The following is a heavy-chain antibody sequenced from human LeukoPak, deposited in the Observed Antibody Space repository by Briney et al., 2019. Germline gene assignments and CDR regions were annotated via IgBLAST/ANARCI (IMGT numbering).Heavy chain of an antibody. CDR1: GGSISSGGYS. J-gene: IGHJ4*02. CDR2: IYHSGST. CDR3: AAGRGLVRGTGFDY. Sequence: SQTLSLTCAVSGGSISSGGYSWSWIRQPPGKGLEWIGYIYHSGSTYYNPSLKSRVTISVDRSKNQFSLKLSSVTAADTAVYYCAAGRGLVRGTGFDYWGQGTLVTVSS. D-gene: IGHD3-10*01. V-gene: IGHV4-30-2*01.